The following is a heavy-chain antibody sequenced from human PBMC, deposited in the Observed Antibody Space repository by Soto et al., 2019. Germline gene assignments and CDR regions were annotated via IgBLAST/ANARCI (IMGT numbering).Heavy chain of an antibody. CDR1: GGTFSIYA. CDR3: ARGRGDPAEYDILPGFLDY. J-gene: IGHJ4*02. D-gene: IGHD3-9*01. CDR2: IIPIFGTA. V-gene: IGHV1-69*13. Sequence: SVKVSCKASGGTFSIYAISWVLQAPGQGLEWMGGIIPIFGTANYAQKFQGRVTITADESTSTAYMELSSLRSEDTAVYYCARGRGDPAEYDILPGFLDYWGQGTLVTVSA.